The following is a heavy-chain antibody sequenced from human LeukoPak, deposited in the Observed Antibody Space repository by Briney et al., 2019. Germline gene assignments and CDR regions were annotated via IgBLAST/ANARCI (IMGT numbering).Heavy chain of an antibody. J-gene: IGHJ3*02. CDR2: IIPIFGTA. Sequence: ASVKVSCKASGGAFSSSAVSWVRQAPGQGLEWMGGIIPIFGTANYAQKFQGRVTITTDESTSTAYMELSSLRSEDTAVYYCASAATTRYCSSTSCYTNAFDIWGQGTMVTVSS. V-gene: IGHV1-69*05. CDR3: ASAATTRYCSSTSCYTNAFDI. CDR1: GGAFSSSA. D-gene: IGHD2-2*02.